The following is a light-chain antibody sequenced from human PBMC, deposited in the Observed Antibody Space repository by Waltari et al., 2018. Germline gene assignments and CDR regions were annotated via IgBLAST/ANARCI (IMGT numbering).Light chain of an antibody. CDR2: GKS. V-gene: IGKV1-39*01. Sequence: DIQMTQSPSSLSASLGDSVTITCRASQSISKYLTWYQQRPGKAPKLLIYGKSSLQSGVPSRFSGSGSGTDFTLTINTLQPEDFATYFCQQSYGPPYTFGQGTRLEIK. CDR1: QSISKY. J-gene: IGKJ2*01. CDR3: QQSYGPPYT.